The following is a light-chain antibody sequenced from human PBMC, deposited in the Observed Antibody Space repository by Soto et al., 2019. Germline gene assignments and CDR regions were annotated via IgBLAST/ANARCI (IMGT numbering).Light chain of an antibody. CDR1: QGISSY. CDR3: QQFSNYPHV. V-gene: IGKV1D-8*01. J-gene: IGKJ5*01. Sequence: VIWITQSPSLLSASTGDRVTISCLMSQGISSYLAWYQQKPGKAPELLIYAASTLQSGVPSRFSGSGSGTDFTLTISCLQSEDFATYYCQQFSNYPHVVGQGTRLEI. CDR2: AAS.